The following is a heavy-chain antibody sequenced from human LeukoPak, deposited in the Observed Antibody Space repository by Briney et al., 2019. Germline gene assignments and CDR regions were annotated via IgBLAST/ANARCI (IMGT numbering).Heavy chain of an antibody. J-gene: IGHJ3*01. CDR1: GFTVSSNY. CDR3: ARDPPLED. Sequence: GGSLRLSCAASGFTVSSNYMSWVRQAPGKGLEWVSVIYGAVNTYYADSVQGRFTISRDNSKNTLYLQMTSLRTEDTAVYYGARDPPLEDWSQGTIVTLS. V-gene: IGHV3-66*02. CDR2: IYGAVNT.